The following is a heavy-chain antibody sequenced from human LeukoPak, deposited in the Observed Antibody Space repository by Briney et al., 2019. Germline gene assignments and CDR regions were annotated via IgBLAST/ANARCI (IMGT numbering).Heavy chain of an antibody. CDR3: ARVFSGYYDPLYYFDY. CDR1: GGSISSGGYY. CDR2: IYYSGST. D-gene: IGHD3-22*01. J-gene: IGHJ4*02. Sequence: SETLSLTCTVSGGSISSGGYYWSWIRQHPGKGLEWIGYIYYSGSTYYNPSLKSRVTISVDTSKNQFSLKLSSVTAADTAVYYCARVFSGYYDPLYYFDYWGQGTLVTVSS. V-gene: IGHV4-31*03.